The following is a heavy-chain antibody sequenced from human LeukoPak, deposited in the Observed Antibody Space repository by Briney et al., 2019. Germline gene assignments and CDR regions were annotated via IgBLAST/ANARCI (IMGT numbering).Heavy chain of an antibody. J-gene: IGHJ6*02. CDR1: GDSISSYY. CDR2: IYYSGST. Sequence: SETLSLTCTVSGDSISSYYWSWIRQPPGKGLEWIGYIYYSGSTNYNPSLKSRVTISVDTSKNQFSLKLSSVTAADTAVYYCARQISFDWVDYYGMDVWGQGTTVTVSS. V-gene: IGHV4-59*08. CDR3: ARQISFDWVDYYGMDV. D-gene: IGHD3-9*01.